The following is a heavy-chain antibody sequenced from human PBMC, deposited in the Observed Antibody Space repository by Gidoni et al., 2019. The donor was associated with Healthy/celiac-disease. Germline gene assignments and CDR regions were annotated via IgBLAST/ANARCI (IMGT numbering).Heavy chain of an antibody. CDR2: ISSSSSYI. D-gene: IGHD5-12*01. CDR3: ARERSGDGYALPLDY. J-gene: IGHJ4*02. V-gene: IGHV3-21*01. Sequence: EVQLVESGGGLVKPGGSLRLSCAASGFTFSSYSMTWVRPAPGKGLEWVSSISSSSSYIYYADSVKGRFTISRDNAKNSLYLQMNSLRAEDTAVYYCARERSGDGYALPLDYWGQGTLVTVSS. CDR1: GFTFSSYS.